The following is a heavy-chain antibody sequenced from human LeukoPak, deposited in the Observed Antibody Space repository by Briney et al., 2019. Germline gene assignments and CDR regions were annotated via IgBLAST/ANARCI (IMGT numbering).Heavy chain of an antibody. V-gene: IGHV4-34*01. D-gene: IGHD1-26*01. CDR2: INHSGST. CDR3: ARGRPRIVGATRYFDY. CDR1: GGSFSGYY. J-gene: IGHJ4*02. Sequence: PSETLSLTCAVYGGSFSGYYWSWIRQPPGKGLEWIGEINHSGSTNYNPSLKSRVTISVDTSKNQFSLKLSSVTAADTAVYYCARGRPRIVGATRYFDYWSQGTLVTVSS.